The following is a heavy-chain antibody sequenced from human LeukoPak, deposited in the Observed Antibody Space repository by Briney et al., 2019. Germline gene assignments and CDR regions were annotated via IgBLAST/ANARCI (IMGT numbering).Heavy chain of an antibody. Sequence: GGSLRLSCAASGFTFSSYSMNWVRQAPGKGLEWVSSISSSSSYIDYADSVKGRFTISRDNAKNSLYLQMNSLRAEDTAVYYCAREGGYCSSTSCYFDYWGQGTLVTVSS. CDR2: ISSSSSYI. CDR1: GFTFSSYS. V-gene: IGHV3-21*01. J-gene: IGHJ4*02. CDR3: AREGGYCSSTSCYFDY. D-gene: IGHD2-2*01.